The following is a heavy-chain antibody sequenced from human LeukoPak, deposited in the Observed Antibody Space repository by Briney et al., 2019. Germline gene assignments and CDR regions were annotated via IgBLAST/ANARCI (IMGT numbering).Heavy chain of an antibody. J-gene: IGHJ4*02. CDR1: GGSISSSSYY. Sequence: SETLSLTCTVSGGSISSSSYYWGWIRQPPGKGLEWIGSIYYGGSTYYNPSLKSRVTISVDTSKNQFSLKLSSVTAADTAVYYCASNAVGASWVGCWGQGTLVTVSS. CDR3: ASNAVGASWVGC. V-gene: IGHV4-39*07. D-gene: IGHD1-26*01. CDR2: IYYGGST.